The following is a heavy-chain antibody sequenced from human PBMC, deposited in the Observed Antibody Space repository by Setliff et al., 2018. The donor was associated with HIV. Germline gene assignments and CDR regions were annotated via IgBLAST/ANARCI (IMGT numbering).Heavy chain of an antibody. CDR1: GYTFTNYD. CDR3: ARGHRDYNFWDEVLGNWFDP. J-gene: IGHJ5*02. CDR2: MNPNSGNT. V-gene: IGHV1-8*02. D-gene: IGHD3-3*01. Sequence: ASVKVSCKASGYTFTNYDINWVRQAPGQGLEWMGWMNPNSGNTGYAQKFQGRVTMTRNTSIRTAYMELSSLRSEDTAVYYCARGHRDYNFWDEVLGNWFDPWGQGTLVTVSS.